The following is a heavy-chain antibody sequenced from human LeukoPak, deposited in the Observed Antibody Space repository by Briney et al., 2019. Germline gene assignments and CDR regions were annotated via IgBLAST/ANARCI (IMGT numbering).Heavy chain of an antibody. CDR3: ARPPYYDILTGYYTDY. D-gene: IGHD3-9*01. V-gene: IGHV1-18*01. CDR2: ISAYNGNT. CDR1: GYTFTSYG. J-gene: IGHJ4*02. Sequence: ASVKVSCKASGYTFTSYGISWVRQAPGQGLEWMGWISAYNGNTNYAQKLQGRVTMTTDTSTSTAYMELRSLRSDDTAVYYCARPPYYDILTGYYTDYWGQGTLVTVSS.